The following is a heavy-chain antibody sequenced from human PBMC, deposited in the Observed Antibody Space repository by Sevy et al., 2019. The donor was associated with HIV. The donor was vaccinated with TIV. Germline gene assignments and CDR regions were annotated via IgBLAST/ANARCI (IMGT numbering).Heavy chain of an antibody. Sequence: GGSLRLSCAASGFTFSPYWMTWVRQAPGKGLEGVANIRPDGSDKYYVDSVKGGFTISRDNAKNSLYLQMNSLRADDTAMYYCARGVGLDCWGQGALVTVSS. CDR2: IRPDGSDK. J-gene: IGHJ4*02. CDR1: GFTFSPYW. CDR3: ARGVGLDC. D-gene: IGHD1-26*01. V-gene: IGHV3-7*01.